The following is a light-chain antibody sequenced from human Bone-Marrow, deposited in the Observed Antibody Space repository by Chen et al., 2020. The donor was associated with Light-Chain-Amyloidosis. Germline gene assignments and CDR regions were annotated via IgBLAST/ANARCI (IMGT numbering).Light chain of an antibody. J-gene: IGLJ1*01. Sequence: ALTQPASVSGSPGQSTTISFTGSSSNVGGDNHVSWYQQHPHKAPKLMIYEVTNRPSWVPGRFSGSKSDNTASLTITGLQSEDAADYFCSSYTITNTLVFGSGTRVTVL. V-gene: IGLV2-14*01. CDR2: EVT. CDR1: SSNVGGDNH. CDR3: SSYTITNTLV.